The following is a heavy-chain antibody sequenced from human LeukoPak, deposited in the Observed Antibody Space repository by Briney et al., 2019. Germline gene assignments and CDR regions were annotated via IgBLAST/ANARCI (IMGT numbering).Heavy chain of an antibody. CDR1: GFTFSLYS. V-gene: IGHV3-48*02. Sequence: GGSLRLSCAASGFTFSLYSMNWLRQAPGKGLEWVSYISSSSDTIKYADSVKGRFTISRDNAKNSLYLHMDTQRDEDAAVYYCARAVANYYDGYGYYDIDVWGRGTLVIVSS. J-gene: IGHJ2*01. CDR3: ARAVANYYDGYGYYDIDV. CDR2: ISSSSDTI. D-gene: IGHD3-22*01.